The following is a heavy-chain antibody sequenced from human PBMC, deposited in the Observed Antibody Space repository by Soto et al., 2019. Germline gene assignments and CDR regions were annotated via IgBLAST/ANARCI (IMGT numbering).Heavy chain of an antibody. V-gene: IGHV3-21*01. D-gene: IGHD3-16*02. J-gene: IGHJ4*02. Sequence: EVQLVESGGGLVKPGGSLRLSCAASGFTFSSYSMNWVRQAPGKGLEWVSSISSSSSYIYYADSVKGRFTISRDNAKNSLYLPTTSLRAEDTAVYYCANEAGELSTRSFDYWGQGTLVTVSS. CDR1: GFTFSSYS. CDR3: ANEAGELSTRSFDY. CDR2: ISSSSSYI.